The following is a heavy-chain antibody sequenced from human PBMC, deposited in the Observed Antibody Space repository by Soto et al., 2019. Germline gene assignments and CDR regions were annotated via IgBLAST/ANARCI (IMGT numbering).Heavy chain of an antibody. CDR1: GDSFSSNGVA. CDR2: AYYRSKWYN. Sequence: PSQTLSLTCAISGDSFSSNGVAWNWIRQSPSRGLEWLGRAYYRSKWYNDYAVSVKSRITVNPDTSKNQFSLQLSSVTAADTAVYYCASSSDNWFDHWGQGTLVTVSS. J-gene: IGHJ5*02. V-gene: IGHV6-1*01. D-gene: IGHD6-6*01. CDR3: ASSSDNWFDH.